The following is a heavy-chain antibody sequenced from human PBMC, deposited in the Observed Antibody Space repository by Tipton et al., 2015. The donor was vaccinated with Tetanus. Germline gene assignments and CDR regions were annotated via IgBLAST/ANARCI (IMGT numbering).Heavy chain of an antibody. V-gene: IGHV4-4*02. D-gene: IGHD3-10*01. CDR3: ARSDMVRGVNWFDP. CDR2: IYHSGTT. J-gene: IGHJ5*02. Sequence: TLSLTCAVSGGSISSSNWWSWVRQPPGKGLEWIGEIYHSGTTNYNPSLKSRVTISVDTSKNQFSLKLSSVTAADTAVYYCARSDMVRGVNWFDPWGQGTLVTVSS. CDR1: GGSISSSNW.